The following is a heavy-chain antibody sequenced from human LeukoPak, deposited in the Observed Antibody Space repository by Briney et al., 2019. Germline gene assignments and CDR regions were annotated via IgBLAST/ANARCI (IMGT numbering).Heavy chain of an antibody. D-gene: IGHD3-10*01. V-gene: IGHV3-23*01. Sequence: GGSLRLSCAASGFTFSSYAMSWVRQAPGKGLEWVSAISGSGGSTYYADSVKGRFTISRDNSKNTLYLQMNSLRAEDTAVYYCAKGNRITMVRGVITNIDYWGQGTLVTVSS. CDR1: GFTFSSYA. J-gene: IGHJ4*02. CDR3: AKGNRITMVRGVITNIDY. CDR2: ISGSGGST.